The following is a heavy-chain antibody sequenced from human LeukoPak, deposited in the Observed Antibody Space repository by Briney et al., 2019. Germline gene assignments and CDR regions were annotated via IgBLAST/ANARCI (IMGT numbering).Heavy chain of an antibody. D-gene: IGHD6-6*01. Sequence: GESLRLSCAASGFTFSSYAMSWVRQAPGKGLEWVSAISGSGGSTYYADSVKGRFTISRDNSKNTLYLQMNSLRAEDTAVYYCAKVGQYSSSLGFDYWGQGTLVTVSS. J-gene: IGHJ4*02. V-gene: IGHV3-23*01. CDR3: AKVGQYSSSLGFDY. CDR2: ISGSGGST. CDR1: GFTFSSYA.